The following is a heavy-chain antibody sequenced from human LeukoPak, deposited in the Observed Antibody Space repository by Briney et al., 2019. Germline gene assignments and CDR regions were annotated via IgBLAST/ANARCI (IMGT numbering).Heavy chain of an antibody. D-gene: IGHD4-17*01. V-gene: IGHV3-23*01. CDR2: ISGSSSST. CDR1: GFTFSSYA. Sequence: PGGSLSLSCAASGFTFSSYAMTWVRRAPGKGLEGVSAISGSSSSTSYADSGKGRFTIPRDNSKTTLYLQMNSLMAEDKAVFYFAKGRDYGDTKDAFDIWGQGTMVTVSS. CDR3: AKGRDYGDTKDAFDI. J-gene: IGHJ3*02.